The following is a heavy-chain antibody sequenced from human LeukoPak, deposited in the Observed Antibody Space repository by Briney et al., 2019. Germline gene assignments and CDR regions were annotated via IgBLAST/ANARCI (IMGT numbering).Heavy chain of an antibody. CDR1: GYTFTGYY. V-gene: IGHV1-2*02. D-gene: IGHD3-22*01. J-gene: IGHJ4*02. CDR2: INPNSGGT. CDR3: ARTDGTDYDSSGYGFDY. Sequence: ASVKVSCKAPGYTFTGYYMHWVRQAPGQGLEWMGWINPNSGGTDYAQKFQGRVTMTRDTSTSTVYMELSSLRSEDTAVYYCARTDGTDYDSSGYGFDYWGQGTLVTVSS.